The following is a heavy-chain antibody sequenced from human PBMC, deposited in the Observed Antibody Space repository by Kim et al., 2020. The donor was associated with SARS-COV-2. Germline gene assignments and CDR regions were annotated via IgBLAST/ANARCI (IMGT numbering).Heavy chain of an antibody. V-gene: IGHV3-33*01. Sequence: GGSLRLSCAASGFTFHSYDIHWVRQAPGRGLEWVAVINYDGTEKYYADSVKGRFTISRDNSKSMVYLQMNSVRAEDTALYYCARDLEYNSAWNLDY. CDR3: ARDLEYNSAWNLDY. CDR2: INYDGTEK. CDR1: GFTFHSYD. D-gene: IGHD6-19*01. J-gene: IGHJ4*01.